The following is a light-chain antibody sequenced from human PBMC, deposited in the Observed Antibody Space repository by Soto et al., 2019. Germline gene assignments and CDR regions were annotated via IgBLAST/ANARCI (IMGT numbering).Light chain of an antibody. CDR2: AAS. CDR3: QQSYSTTRT. J-gene: IGKJ1*01. V-gene: IGKV1-39*01. CDR1: QSISSY. Sequence: DIQITQSPASLSASVGDRATLSCRASQSISSYLNWYKQKPGKAPKILIYAASSLPSGVPSRVSGCGSGSDFTLTISSLQPVDFETYYCQQSYSTTRTFGQGTQVDIK.